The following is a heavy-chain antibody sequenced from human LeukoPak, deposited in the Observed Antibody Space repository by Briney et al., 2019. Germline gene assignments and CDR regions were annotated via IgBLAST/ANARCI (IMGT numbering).Heavy chain of an antibody. CDR3: ARQLRGEAVAGHLQPFDY. CDR1: GGSISSYY. Sequence: SETLSLTCTVSGGSISSYYWNWIRQPPGRGLEWIGYIYYSGSTNYNPSLKSRVTMSVDTSKNQFSLKLSSVTAADTAVYFCARQLRGEAVAGHLQPFDYWGQGTLVTVSS. CDR2: IYYSGST. D-gene: IGHD6-19*01. V-gene: IGHV4-59*08. J-gene: IGHJ4*02.